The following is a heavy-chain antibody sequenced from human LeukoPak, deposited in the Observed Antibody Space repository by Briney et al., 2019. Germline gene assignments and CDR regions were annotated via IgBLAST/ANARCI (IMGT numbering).Heavy chain of an antibody. CDR3: ARETVAYSSGWYYPDY. V-gene: IGHV3-30*02. CDR2: IRYDGNNK. D-gene: IGHD6-25*01. CDR1: GLSFSSYG. J-gene: IGHJ4*02. Sequence: GGSLRLSCVASGLSFSSYGMHWVRQAPGKGLEWVAFIRYDGNNKYYADSVKGRFTISRDNSKNTLYLQMNSLRSEDTAVYYCARETVAYSSGWYYPDYWGQGTLVTDSS.